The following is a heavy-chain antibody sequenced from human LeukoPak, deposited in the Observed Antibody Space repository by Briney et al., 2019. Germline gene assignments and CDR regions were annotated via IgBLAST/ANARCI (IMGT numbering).Heavy chain of an antibody. J-gene: IGHJ4*02. CDR1: GFAFNTYG. Sequence: PGGSLRLSCAASGFAFNTYGTSWVRQAPGRGLEWVSAISGSGGTTYYADSVKGRFTISRDNSKNTLYLQMNSLRADDTALYYCAKDRTWGLDYWGQGTLVTVSS. D-gene: IGHD7-27*01. CDR2: ISGSGGTT. CDR3: AKDRTWGLDY. V-gene: IGHV3-23*01.